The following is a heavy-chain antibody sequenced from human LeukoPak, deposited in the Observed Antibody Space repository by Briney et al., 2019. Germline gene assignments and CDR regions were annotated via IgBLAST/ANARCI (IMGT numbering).Heavy chain of an antibody. Sequence: SETLSLTCTVSGGSISSYYWSWIRQPPGKGLEWIGYIYYSGSTNYNPSLKSRVTISVDTSKNQFSLKLSSVIAADTAVYYCARRQLGWFDPWGQGTLVTVSS. CDR2: IYYSGST. J-gene: IGHJ5*02. CDR1: GGSISSYY. D-gene: IGHD3-16*01. V-gene: IGHV4-59*08. CDR3: ARRQLGWFDP.